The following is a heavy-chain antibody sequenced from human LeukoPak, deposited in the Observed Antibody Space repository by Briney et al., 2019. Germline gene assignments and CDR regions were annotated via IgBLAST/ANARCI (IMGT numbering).Heavy chain of an antibody. CDR3: TRESSSGWYMYYFDY. J-gene: IGHJ4*02. CDR2: TYYRSEWYN. CDR1: GDSVSSNSAA. Sequence: SQTLSLTCAISGDSVSSNSAAWNWIRQSPSRGLEWLGRTYYRSEWYNDFAVSVKSRISINPDTSKNQFSLQRNSVTPEDTAVYYCTRESSSGWYMYYFDYWGQGTRVTVSS. D-gene: IGHD6-19*01. V-gene: IGHV6-1*01.